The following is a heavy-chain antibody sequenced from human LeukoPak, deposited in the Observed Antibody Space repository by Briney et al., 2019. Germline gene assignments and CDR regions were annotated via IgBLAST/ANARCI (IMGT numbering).Heavy chain of an antibody. CDR1: GGSFSGYY. CDR2: INHSGST. D-gene: IGHD5-18*01. J-gene: IGHJ4*02. V-gene: IGHV4-34*01. CDR3: ARDLIQLWPTEVDY. Sequence: SETLSLTCAVYGGSFSGYYWSWIRQPPGKGLEWIGEINHSGSTNYNPSLKSRVTISVDTSKNQFSLKLSSVTAADTAVYYCARDLIQLWPTEVDYWGQGTLVTVSS.